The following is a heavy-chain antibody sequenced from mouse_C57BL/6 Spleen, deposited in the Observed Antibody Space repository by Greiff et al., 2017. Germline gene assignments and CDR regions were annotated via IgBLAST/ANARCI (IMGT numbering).Heavy chain of an antibody. D-gene: IGHD1-1*01. CDR3: ARITTVGAY. CDR2: IDPSDSYT. V-gene: IGHV1-50*01. CDR1: GYTFTSYW. J-gene: IGHJ3*01. Sequence: QVQLQQPGAELVKPGASVKLSCKASGYTFTSYWMQWVKQRPGQGLEWIGEIDPSDSYTNYNQKFKGKATLTVDTSSSTAYMQLSSLTDEDAAVYYCARITTVGAYWGQGTLVTVSA.